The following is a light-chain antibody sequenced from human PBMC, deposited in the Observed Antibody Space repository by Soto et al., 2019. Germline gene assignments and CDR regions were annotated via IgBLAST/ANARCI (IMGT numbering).Light chain of an antibody. CDR1: QSVSSN. J-gene: IGKJ4*01. Sequence: EIVMTQSPATLSVSPGERATLSCRASQSVSSNLAWYQQKPGQAPRLLIYGASTRATGIPARFSGSGSGTEFTLTISRLQSEDFAVYYCQQYNNWHALTFGGGTKVEIK. CDR3: QQYNNWHALT. V-gene: IGKV3-15*01. CDR2: GAS.